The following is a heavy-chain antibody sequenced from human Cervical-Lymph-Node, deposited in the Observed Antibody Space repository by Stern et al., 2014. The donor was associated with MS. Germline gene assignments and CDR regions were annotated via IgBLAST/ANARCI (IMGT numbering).Heavy chain of an antibody. CDR2: TFYSGST. CDR1: GGSISSSSYY. D-gene: IGHD5-24*01. V-gene: IGHV4-39*01. J-gene: IGHJ4*02. CDR3: ASKMAASHFDY. Sequence: QLQLQESGPGLVKPSETLSLTCTVSGGSISSSSYYWGWIRQPPGKGLEWIGSTFYSGSTYYNPSLKSRVHMSVDPPKTRFSLNRISGTAADTAVYYCASKMAASHFDYWGQGTLVTVSS.